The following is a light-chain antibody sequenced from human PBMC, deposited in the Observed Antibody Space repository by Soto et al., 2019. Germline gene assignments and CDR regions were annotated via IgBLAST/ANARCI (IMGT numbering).Light chain of an antibody. J-gene: IGKJ4*01. Sequence: EIVLTQSPATLSLSPGERATLSCRASQSVNSYLAWYQQRPGQAPRLLIYDASNRATGIPGRFSGSGSGTDFTLTISSLEPEDFAIYYCQQRSSWPPPTFGGGTRVDMK. CDR2: DAS. CDR3: QQRSSWPPPT. V-gene: IGKV3-11*01. CDR1: QSVNSY.